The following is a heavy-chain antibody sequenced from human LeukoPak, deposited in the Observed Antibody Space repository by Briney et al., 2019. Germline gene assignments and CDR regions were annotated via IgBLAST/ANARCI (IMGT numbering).Heavy chain of an antibody. CDR1: SGSISPYY. Sequence: SETLSLTCTVSSGSISPYYWSWIRQPPGKGLEWIGYIYHSGSTNYNPSLESRVTISLNASKNQFSLKMSSVTAADTGVYYCARGWFGSSSAGMDGWGPGTTVIVSS. J-gene: IGHJ6*02. CDR2: IYHSGST. CDR3: ARGWFGSSSAGMDG. V-gene: IGHV4-59*01. D-gene: IGHD3-10*01.